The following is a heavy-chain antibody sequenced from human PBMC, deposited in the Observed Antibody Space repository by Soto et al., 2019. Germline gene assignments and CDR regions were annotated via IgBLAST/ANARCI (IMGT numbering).Heavy chain of an antibody. D-gene: IGHD3-16*01. CDR3: ARNRAYYRCDYEYSRFDV. Sequence: SETLSLTCAVSGYSISSGYYWGWLRRPPGKGLEWIGSIYHGGTTYYNPSLNSRVTLSIDMTNNHVSLILNSVTAADTAVYYCARNRAYYRCDYEYSRFDVCGQGTLVTVSS. J-gene: IGHJ5*02. CDR2: IYHGGTT. CDR1: GYSISSGYY. V-gene: IGHV4-38-2*01.